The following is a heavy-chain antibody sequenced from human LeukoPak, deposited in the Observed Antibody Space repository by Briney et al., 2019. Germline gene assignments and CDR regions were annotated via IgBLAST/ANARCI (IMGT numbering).Heavy chain of an antibody. CDR2: IYYGGST. V-gene: IGHV4-59*08. J-gene: IGHJ5*02. CDR1: GGSISSYY. D-gene: IGHD2/OR15-2a*01. CDR3: ARYGSVITFLNWLDP. Sequence: PSETLSLTCTVSGGSISSYYWSWIRQPPGRGLEWIGYIYYGGSTNYNPSLKSRVTISVDTSKNQFSLKLSSVTAADTAVYYCARYGSVITFLNWLDPWGQGTLVTVSS.